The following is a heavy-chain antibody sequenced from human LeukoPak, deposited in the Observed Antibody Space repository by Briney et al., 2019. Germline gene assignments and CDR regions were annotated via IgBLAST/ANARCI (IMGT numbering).Heavy chain of an antibody. Sequence: SETLSLTCTVSGGSISSGSYYWSWIRQPPGKGLEWIGYIQYSGSTNYNPSLKSRVTISVDTSKNQFSLKLSSVTAADTAVYYCARVSWFPGTSYYYMDVWGKGTTVTVSS. V-gene: IGHV4-61*01. CDR2: IQYSGST. D-gene: IGHD1-1*01. J-gene: IGHJ6*03. CDR3: ARVSWFPGTSYYYMDV. CDR1: GGSISSGSYY.